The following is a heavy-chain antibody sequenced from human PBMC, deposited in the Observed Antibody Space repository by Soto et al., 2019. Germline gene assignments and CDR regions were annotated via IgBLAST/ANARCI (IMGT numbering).Heavy chain of an antibody. V-gene: IGHV4-30-2*01. CDR3: ARDGLLWFGERDYGMDV. CDR1: GGSISSGGYS. J-gene: IGHJ6*02. Sequence: QLQLQESGSGLVKPSQTLSLTCAVSGGSISSGGYSWSWIRQPPGKGLEWIGYIYHSGSTYYNPSLKRRVNISVDRSKNQFSLKLSAVTAAVTAVYYCARDGLLWFGERDYGMDVWGQGTTVTVSS. CDR2: IYHSGST. D-gene: IGHD3-10*01.